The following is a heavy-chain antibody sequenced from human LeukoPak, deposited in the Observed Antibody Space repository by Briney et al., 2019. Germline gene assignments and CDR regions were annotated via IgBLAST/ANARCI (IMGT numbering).Heavy chain of an antibody. Sequence: SETLSLTCTVSGGSISSYYWSWIRQPPGKGLEWIGYIYYSGSTNYNPSLKSRVTISVDTSKNQFSLKLSSVTAADAAVYYCARDLLYCANGVCKGVAFDIWGQGTMVTVS. CDR2: IYYSGST. CDR1: GGSISSYY. D-gene: IGHD2-8*01. J-gene: IGHJ3*02. V-gene: IGHV4-59*01. CDR3: ARDLLYCANGVCKGVAFDI.